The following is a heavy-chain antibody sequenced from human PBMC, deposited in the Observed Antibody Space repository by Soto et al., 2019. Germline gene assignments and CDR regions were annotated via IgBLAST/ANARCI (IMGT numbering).Heavy chain of an antibody. CDR2: ISGSGGST. V-gene: IGHV3-23*01. Sequence: EVQLLESGGGLVQPGGSLRLSCAASGLTFSSYDMRWVRQAPGKGLEWVSAISGSGGSTYYADSVKGRFTISRDNSKNTLYLQMNSLRAEDTAVYYCAKDPRYYYDSSAKVGFDYWGQGTLVTVSS. CDR3: AKDPRYYYDSSAKVGFDY. D-gene: IGHD3-22*01. CDR1: GLTFSSYD. J-gene: IGHJ4*02.